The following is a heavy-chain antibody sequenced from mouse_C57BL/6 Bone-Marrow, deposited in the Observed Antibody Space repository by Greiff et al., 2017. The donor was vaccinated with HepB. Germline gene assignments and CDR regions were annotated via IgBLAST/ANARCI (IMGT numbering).Heavy chain of an antibody. J-gene: IGHJ3*01. CDR3: ARGNYGSSYSAWLAY. V-gene: IGHV1-42*01. CDR2: INPSTGGT. D-gene: IGHD1-1*01. CDR1: GYSFTGYY. Sequence: VQLQQSGPELVKPGASVKISCKASGYSFTGYYMNWVKQSPEKSLEWIGEINPSTGGTTYNQKFKAKATLTVDKSSSTAYMQLKSLTSEDAAVYYCARGNYGSSYSAWLAYWGQGTLVTVSA.